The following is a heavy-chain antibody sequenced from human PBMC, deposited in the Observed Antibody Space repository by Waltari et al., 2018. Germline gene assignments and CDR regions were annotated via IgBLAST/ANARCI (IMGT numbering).Heavy chain of an antibody. J-gene: IGHJ4*02. CDR1: GFTFSSYA. CDR2: ISYDGSNK. CDR3: AREESGLDY. Sequence: QVQLVESGGGVVQPGRSLRLSCAASGFTFSSYAMHWVRQAPGKGLEWVAVISYDGSNKYYADSVKGRFTISRDNSKNTLYLQMNSLRAEDTAVYYCAREESGLDYWGQGTLVTVSS. V-gene: IGHV3-30-3*01.